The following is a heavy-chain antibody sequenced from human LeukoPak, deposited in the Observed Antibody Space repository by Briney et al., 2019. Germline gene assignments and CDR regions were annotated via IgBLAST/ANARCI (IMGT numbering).Heavy chain of an antibody. CDR1: GYSFTGHY. Sequence: ASVKVSCKSSGYSFTGHYLHWVRQGPGQSLKWMGWIHPNGGRTNYAPKFQGRVTMTRDTSVTTDYMELSWLTSDDTAVYYCTRDHNWGADYWGQGTLITVSS. V-gene: IGHV1-2*02. CDR2: IHPNGGRT. J-gene: IGHJ4*02. CDR3: TRDHNWGADY. D-gene: IGHD7-27*01.